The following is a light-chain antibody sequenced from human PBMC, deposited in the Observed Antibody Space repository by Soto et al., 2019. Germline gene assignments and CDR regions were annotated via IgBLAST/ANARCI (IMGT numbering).Light chain of an antibody. V-gene: IGKV3-15*01. CDR2: GAS. CDR3: QQYHIWPSIT. J-gene: IGKJ5*01. CDR1: QSVSGN. Sequence: EIVMTQSPATLSVSPGERVTLSCRASQSVSGNLGWYQQKVGQAPRLLIYGASTRAPGFPARFSGSGSGTEFTLTISGLQSEDFAVYYCQQYHIWPSITFGQGTRLEIK.